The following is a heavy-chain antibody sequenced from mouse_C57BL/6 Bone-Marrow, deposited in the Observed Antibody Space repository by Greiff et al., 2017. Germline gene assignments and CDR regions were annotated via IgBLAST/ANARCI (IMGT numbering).Heavy chain of an antibody. D-gene: IGHD2-4*01. CDR1: GYTFTSYW. Sequence: QVQLQQSGAELVKPGASVKLSCKASGYTFTSYWMQWVKQRPGQGLEWIGEIDPSDSYTNYNQKFKGKATLTVDTSSSTAYMQLSSLTSEDSAVYYCARNYYDYAMDYWGQGTSVTVSS. V-gene: IGHV1-50*01. CDR2: IDPSDSYT. CDR3: ARNYYDYAMDY. J-gene: IGHJ4*01.